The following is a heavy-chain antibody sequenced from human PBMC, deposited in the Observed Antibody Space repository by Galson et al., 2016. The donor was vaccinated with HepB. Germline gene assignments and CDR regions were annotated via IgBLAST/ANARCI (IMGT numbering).Heavy chain of an antibody. CDR1: GFTFTSYA. J-gene: IGHJ3*02. CDR2: IGAGGGST. CDR3: AKPIVGAVFHAFDI. Sequence: SLRLSCAASGFTFTSYAMSWVRQAPGKGLEWVSTIGAGGGSTYYADSVKGRFTISRDNSKNTLYLQMSSLRAEDTAVYYCAKPIVGAVFHAFDIWGQGKMVTVSS. V-gene: IGHV3-23*01. D-gene: IGHD1-26*01.